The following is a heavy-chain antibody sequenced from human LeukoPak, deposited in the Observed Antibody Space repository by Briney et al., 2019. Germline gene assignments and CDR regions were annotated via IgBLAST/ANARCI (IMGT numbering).Heavy chain of an antibody. J-gene: IGHJ4*02. CDR1: GYTLTGYY. CDR3: ARTQEYYFDY. Sequence: GASVKVSCKASGYTLTGYYMHWVRQAPGQGLEWMGGIIPIFGTANYAQKFQGRVTITTDESTSTAYMELSSLRSEDTAVYYCARTQEYYFDYWGQGTLVTVSS. V-gene: IGHV1-69*05. CDR2: IIPIFGTA.